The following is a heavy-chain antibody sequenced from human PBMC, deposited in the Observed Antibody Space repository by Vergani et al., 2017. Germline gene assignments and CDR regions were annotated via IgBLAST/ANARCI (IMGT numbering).Heavy chain of an antibody. V-gene: IGHV3-21*01. CDR3: AREANLRFLEWLLSDAFDI. J-gene: IGHJ3*02. Sequence: EVQLVESGGGLVKPGGSLRLSCAASGFTFSSYSMNWVRQAPGKGLEWVSSISSSSSYIYYADSVKGRFTISRDNAKNSLYLQMNSLRAEDTALYYCAREANLRFLEWLLSDAFDIWGQGTMVTVSS. CDR1: GFTFSSYS. CDR2: ISSSSSYI. D-gene: IGHD3-3*01.